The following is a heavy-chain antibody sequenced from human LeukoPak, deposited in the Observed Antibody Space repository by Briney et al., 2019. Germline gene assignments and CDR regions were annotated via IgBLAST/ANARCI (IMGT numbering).Heavy chain of an antibody. CDR1: GGSFSGYY. J-gene: IGHJ3*02. CDR2: INHSGST. CDR3: ARGGPMNDI. Sequence: SGTLSLTCAVYGGSFSGYYWSWIRQPPGKGLEWIGEINHSGSTNYNPSLKSRVTISVDTSKNQFSLKLSSVTAADTAVYYCARGGPMNDIWGQGTMVTVSS. V-gene: IGHV4-34*01.